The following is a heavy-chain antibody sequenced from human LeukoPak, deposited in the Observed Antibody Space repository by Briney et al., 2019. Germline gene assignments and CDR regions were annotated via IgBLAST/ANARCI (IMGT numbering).Heavy chain of an antibody. Sequence: GGSLRLSCAGSGFTCSDYARHWVGQAPGKGREGGAVISYDGSNKYYADSGKGRFTISRDNSKNTLYVQMNSLRAEETAVYYCAKVAPLNWNYSPDYYYYMDVWGKGTTVTVSS. CDR3: AKVAPLNWNYSPDYYYYMDV. V-gene: IGHV3-30-3*01. D-gene: IGHD1-7*01. CDR1: GFTCSDYA. J-gene: IGHJ6*03. CDR2: ISYDGSNK.